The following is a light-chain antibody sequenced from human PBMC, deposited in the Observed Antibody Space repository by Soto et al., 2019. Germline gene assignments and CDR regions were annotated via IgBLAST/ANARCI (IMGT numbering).Light chain of an antibody. CDR2: DVS. Sequence: DTQMTQSPSTLSASVGDRVTITCRASQTISSWLAWYQQKPGKAPKLLIYDVSTLGSGVPSRFSGSGSGTDFTLTISSLQADDFATYYCQQYNTFWTFGQGTKVEI. J-gene: IGKJ1*01. CDR3: QQYNTFWT. CDR1: QTISSW. V-gene: IGKV1-5*01.